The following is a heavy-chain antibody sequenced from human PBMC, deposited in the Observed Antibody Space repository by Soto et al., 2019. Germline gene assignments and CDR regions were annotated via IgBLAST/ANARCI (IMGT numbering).Heavy chain of an antibody. CDR1: GFTFSSYA. V-gene: IGHV3-23*01. D-gene: IGHD3-22*01. CDR2: ISGSGGST. J-gene: IGHJ4*02. CDR3: AKDLGWIFGYYDSSGRNYFDY. Sequence: EVQLLESGGGLVQPGGSLRLSCAASGFTFSSYAMSWVRQAPGKGLEWVSAISGSGGSTYYADSVKGRFTISRDNSKNTLYLQMNSLRAEDTAVYYCAKDLGWIFGYYDSSGRNYFDYWGQGTLVTVFS.